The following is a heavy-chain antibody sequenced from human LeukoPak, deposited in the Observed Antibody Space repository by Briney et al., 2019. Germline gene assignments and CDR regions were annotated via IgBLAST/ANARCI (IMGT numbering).Heavy chain of an antibody. V-gene: IGHV5-10-1*01. CDR1: GYSFTSYW. Sequence: GESLKISCKGSGYSFTSYWISWVRQMPGKGLEWMGRIDPSDSYTNYSPSFQGHVTISADKSISTAYLQWSSLKASDTAMYYCARLIPADSSGWYSWFDPWGQGTLVTVSS. D-gene: IGHD6-19*01. CDR3: ARLIPADSSGWYSWFDP. J-gene: IGHJ5*02. CDR2: IDPSDSYT.